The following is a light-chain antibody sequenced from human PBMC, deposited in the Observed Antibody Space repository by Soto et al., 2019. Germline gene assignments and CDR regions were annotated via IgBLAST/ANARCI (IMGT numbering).Light chain of an antibody. CDR3: QQFYDYPFT. V-gene: IGKV1D-13*01. CDR2: EAS. J-gene: IGKJ3*01. Sequence: AFQLTQSPSSLSASVEDRVTIACRASQGINTALAWYQQIPGRPPKLLIYEASNLQRGVPSRFSGSGSGTDFTLTINNLQPEDFATYYCQQFYDYPFTFGPGTIVDIK. CDR1: QGINTA.